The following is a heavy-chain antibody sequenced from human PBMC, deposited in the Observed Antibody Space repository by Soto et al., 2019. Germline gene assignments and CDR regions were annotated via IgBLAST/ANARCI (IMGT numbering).Heavy chain of an antibody. CDR3: ARDQASYYYYGMDV. V-gene: IGHV3-53*01. J-gene: IGHJ6*02. Sequence: GVLRLSCAASGFTVSSNYMSWVRQAPGKGLEWVSVIYSGGSTYYADSVKGRFTISRDNSKNTLYLQMNSLRAEDTAVYYCARDQASYYYYGMDVWGQGTTVTVSS. CDR2: IYSGGST. CDR1: GFTVSSNY.